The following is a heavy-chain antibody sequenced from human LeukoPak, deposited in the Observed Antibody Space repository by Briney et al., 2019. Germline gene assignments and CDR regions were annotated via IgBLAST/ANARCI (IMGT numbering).Heavy chain of an antibody. CDR2: IPTYNGTT. J-gene: IGHJ4*02. V-gene: IGHV1-18*01. CDR3: ARGYDYGDYMGDFYY. CDR1: GYTFPSYL. D-gene: IGHD4-17*01. Sequence: ASVKVSFKASGYTFPSYLFSWVRQPPGQGLKGVGGIPTYNGTTKYAQKLQGRVTMTTDTSTSTVYMDLRGLRSDDTAVYYCARGYDYGDYMGDFYYWGQGNLVTVSS.